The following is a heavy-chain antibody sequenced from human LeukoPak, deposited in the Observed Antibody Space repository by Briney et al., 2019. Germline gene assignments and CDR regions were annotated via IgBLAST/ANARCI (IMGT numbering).Heavy chain of an antibody. CDR2: IKSKTDGGTT. V-gene: IGHV3-15*01. J-gene: IGHJ4*02. D-gene: IGHD4-17*01. Sequence: GGALRLSCAASGFTLSNAWMRWVRQAPGKALEWVGRIKSKTDGGTTDYAAPVKGRFTISRDDSKNTLYLQMNSLKTEDTAVYYCTTNKATVTGTYWGQGTLVTVSS. CDR3: TTNKATVTGTY. CDR1: GFTLSNAW.